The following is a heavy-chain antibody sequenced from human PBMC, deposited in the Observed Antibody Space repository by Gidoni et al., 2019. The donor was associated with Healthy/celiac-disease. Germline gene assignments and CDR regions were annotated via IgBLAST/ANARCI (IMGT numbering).Heavy chain of an antibody. V-gene: IGHV3-30-3*01. CDR2: ISYDGSNK. CDR1: GFTFSSYA. CDR3: ARDYISDWYFDL. Sequence: QGQLVESGGGVVQPGRSLRLSCASPGFTFSSYAMPWVRQAPGKGLEWVAVISYDGSNKYYADSVKGRFTISRDNSKNTLYLQMNSLRAEDTAVYYCARDYISDWYFDLWGRGTLVTVSS. J-gene: IGHJ2*01. D-gene: IGHD4-4*01.